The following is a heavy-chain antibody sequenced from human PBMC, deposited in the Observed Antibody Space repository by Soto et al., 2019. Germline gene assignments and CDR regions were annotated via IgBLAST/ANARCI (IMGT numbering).Heavy chain of an antibody. Sequence: ASVKVSCKASGYTFTSYGISWVRQAPGQGLEWMGWISAYNGNTNYAQKLQGRDTMTTDTSTSTAYMELRSLRSDDTAVFYCAREASYYGAAPWFFDLWGLGTLVTVSS. CDR2: ISAYNGNT. D-gene: IGHD4-17*01. CDR1: GYTFTSYG. J-gene: IGHJ2*01. CDR3: AREASYYGAAPWFFDL. V-gene: IGHV1-18*01.